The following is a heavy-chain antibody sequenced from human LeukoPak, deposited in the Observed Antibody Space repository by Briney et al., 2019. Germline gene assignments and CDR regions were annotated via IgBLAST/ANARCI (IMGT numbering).Heavy chain of an antibody. J-gene: IGHJ4*02. CDR2: INQDGSEK. Sequence: PGGSLRLSCSASGFTFTKYWMTWVRQAPGKGLEWVANINQDGSEKYYGDSVKGRFTISRDNAKNSLYLQMNSLRAEDTAVFYCARDPGITMERSDYWGQGTLVTVSS. D-gene: IGHD3-10*01. V-gene: IGHV3-7*01. CDR3: ARDPGITMERSDY. CDR1: GFTFTKYW.